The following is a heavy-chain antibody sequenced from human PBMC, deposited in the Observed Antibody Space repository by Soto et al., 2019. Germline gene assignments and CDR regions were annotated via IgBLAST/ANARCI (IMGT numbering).Heavy chain of an antibody. CDR3: ASLELVGTVRSSSDIYI. D-gene: IGHD6-19*01. Sequence: VKLACKSSRNTVSVYAISWVRQAPEQGLEWMGGIIPIFGTANYAQKFQGRVTITADESTSTAYMELSSLRSEDTAVYYCASLELVGTVRSSSDIYIWAPGAAVPVS. CDR2: IIPIFGTA. V-gene: IGHV1-69*13. CDR1: RNTVSVYA. J-gene: IGHJ6*02.